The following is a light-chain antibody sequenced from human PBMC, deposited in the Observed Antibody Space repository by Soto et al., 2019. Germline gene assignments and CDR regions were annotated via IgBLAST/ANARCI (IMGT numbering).Light chain of an antibody. V-gene: IGKV1-33*01. CDR1: QTISSW. Sequence: DIQMTQSPSTLSGSVGDRVTITCRASQTISSWLAWYQQKPGKAPKLLIYDASNVEAGVPSRFSGSGSGTDFSFTISSLQPEDIATYYCQQYDNLPLTFGGGTKVDIK. J-gene: IGKJ4*01. CDR2: DAS. CDR3: QQYDNLPLT.